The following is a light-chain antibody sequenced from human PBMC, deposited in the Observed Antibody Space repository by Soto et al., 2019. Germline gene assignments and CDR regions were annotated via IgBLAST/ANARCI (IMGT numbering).Light chain of an antibody. CDR2: GAS. J-gene: IGKJ3*01. V-gene: IGKV3-20*01. Sequence: EIVLTQSPGTLSLSPGERATLSCRTTQSVSSNYVAWYQQKPGQAPRLLVYGASSRATGIPDRFSDSVSGTEFTLTISRLEPEDFAVYYCQQFESSWVTFGPGTKVYIK. CDR3: QQFESSWVT. CDR1: QSVSSNY.